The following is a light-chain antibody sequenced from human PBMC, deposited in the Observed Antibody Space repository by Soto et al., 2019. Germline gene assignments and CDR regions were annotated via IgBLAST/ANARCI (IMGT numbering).Light chain of an antibody. J-gene: IGKJ3*01. V-gene: IGKV1-27*01. CDR3: QXYSSVPV. Sequence: DIQMTQSPTSLSASVGDRVTITCRASQGIRNYVAWYQQIPGKAPKLLIYAASTLQSGVPSRFSGSGSGTDFTLTINGLQPXDVATYXCQXYSSVPVFGPGTKVEIK. CDR1: QGIRNY. CDR2: AAS.